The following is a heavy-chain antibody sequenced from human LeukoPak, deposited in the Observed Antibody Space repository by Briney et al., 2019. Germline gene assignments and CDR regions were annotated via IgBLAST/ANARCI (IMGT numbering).Heavy chain of an antibody. CDR1: GFTFSSYA. D-gene: IGHD6-19*01. V-gene: IGHV3-23*01. J-gene: IGHJ4*02. CDR2: ISGSGGST. CDR3: ARDDPGIAVAGRGGDY. Sequence: GGSLRLSCAASGFTFSSYAMSWVRQAPGKGLEWVSAISGSGGSTYYADSVKGRFTISRDNSKNTLYLQMNSLRAEDTAVYYCARDDPGIAVAGRGGDYWGQGTLVTVSS.